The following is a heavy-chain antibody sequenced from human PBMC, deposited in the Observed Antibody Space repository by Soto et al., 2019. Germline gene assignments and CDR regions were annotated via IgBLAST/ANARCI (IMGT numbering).Heavy chain of an antibody. CDR1: GYTFTSYG. V-gene: IGHV1-18*04. J-gene: IGHJ4*02. CDR2: ISAYNGNT. CDR3: AREGSHYDFWSGYYTGREFDY. D-gene: IGHD3-3*01. Sequence: ASVKVSCKASGYTFTSYGISWVRQAPGQGLEWMGWISAYNGNTNYAQKLQGRVTMTTDTSTSTAYMELRSLRSDDTAVYYCAREGSHYDFWSGYYTGREFDYWGQGTLVTVSS.